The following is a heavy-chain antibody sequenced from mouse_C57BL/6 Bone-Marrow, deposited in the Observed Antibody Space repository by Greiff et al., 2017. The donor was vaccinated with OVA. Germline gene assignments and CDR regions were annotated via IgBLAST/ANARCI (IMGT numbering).Heavy chain of an antibody. CDR1: GFSLTSYG. CDR3: ARRPDGYAMDY. Sequence: VMLVESGPGLVQPSQSLSITCTVSGFSLTSYGVHWVRQSPGKGLEWLGVIWSGGSTDCNAAFISRLSISKDNSKSQVFFKMNSLQADDTAIYYCARRPDGYAMDYWGQGTSVTVSS. V-gene: IGHV2-2*01. CDR2: IWSGGST. J-gene: IGHJ4*01. D-gene: IGHD2-3*01.